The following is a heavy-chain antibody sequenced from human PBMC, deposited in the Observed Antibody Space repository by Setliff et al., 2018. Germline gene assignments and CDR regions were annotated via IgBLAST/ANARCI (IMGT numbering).Heavy chain of an antibody. CDR3: ARGGGSVLPNYYYFNYMDV. CDR1: GESFSGYF. CDR2: ISHSGNT. D-gene: IGHD2-15*01. V-gene: IGHV4-34*01. J-gene: IGHJ6*03. Sequence: SETLSLTCAVYGESFSGYFWSWIRQTPEKGLEWIGEISHSGNTNYNPSFKSRVTISIDTSKNQFSLQLTSVTAADTAIYYCARGGGSVLPNYYYFNYMDVWGKGTTVTVSS.